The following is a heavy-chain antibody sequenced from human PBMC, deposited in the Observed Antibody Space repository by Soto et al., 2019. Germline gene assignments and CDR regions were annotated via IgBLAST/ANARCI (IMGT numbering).Heavy chain of an antibody. V-gene: IGHV4-31*03. Sequence: QVQLQESGPGLVKPSQTLSLTCTVSGGSISSGGYYWSWIRQHPGKGLEWIGYIYYSGSTYYNPSLKSRVTISVDTSKKQFSLKLSSVAAADAAVYYWAREGTYYDFWSGSAFFDYWGQGTLVTVSS. CDR3: AREGTYYDFWSGSAFFDY. D-gene: IGHD3-3*01. CDR1: GGSISSGGYY. CDR2: IYYSGST. J-gene: IGHJ4*02.